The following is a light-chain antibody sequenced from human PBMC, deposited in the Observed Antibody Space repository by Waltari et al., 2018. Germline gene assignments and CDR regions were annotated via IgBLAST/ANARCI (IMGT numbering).Light chain of an antibody. Sequence: SIELTQPTSVSVSPGQTARITCGGDIIGSNYSHWYQQRPPQAPVLVIHDDSDRPSGIPERFSGSKSGNTATLTISGVEAGDEADFYCQVWDSNSDHYIFGTGTRLTV. J-gene: IGLJ1*01. CDR2: DDS. V-gene: IGLV3-21*02. CDR1: IIGSNY. CDR3: QVWDSNSDHYI.